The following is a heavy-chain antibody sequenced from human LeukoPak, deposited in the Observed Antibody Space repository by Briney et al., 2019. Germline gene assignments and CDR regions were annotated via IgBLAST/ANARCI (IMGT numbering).Heavy chain of an antibody. Sequence: SETLSLTCAVYGGSFSGYYWSWIRKPPGKGLEWIGEINHSGSTNYNPSLKSRVTISVDTSKNQFSLKLSSVTAADTAVYYCARPGRAAAGLYYGMDVWGQGTTVTVSS. J-gene: IGHJ6*02. CDR1: GGSFSGYY. CDR2: INHSGST. CDR3: ARPGRAAAGLYYGMDV. V-gene: IGHV4-34*01. D-gene: IGHD6-13*01.